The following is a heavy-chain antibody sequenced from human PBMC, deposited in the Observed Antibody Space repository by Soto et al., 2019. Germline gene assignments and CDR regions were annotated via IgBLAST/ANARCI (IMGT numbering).Heavy chain of an antibody. J-gene: IGHJ4*02. CDR3: ARGPVTSGYYFDY. Sequence: QLQLQESGPGLVKPSETLSLTCTVSGGSISSSSYYWGWIRQPPGKGLEWIGSIYYSGSTYYNPSLKSRVTISVDTSKNQFSLKLSSVTAADTAVYYCARGPVTSGYYFDYWGQGTLVTVSS. CDR1: GGSISSSSYY. CDR2: IYYSGST. V-gene: IGHV4-39*01. D-gene: IGHD3-9*01.